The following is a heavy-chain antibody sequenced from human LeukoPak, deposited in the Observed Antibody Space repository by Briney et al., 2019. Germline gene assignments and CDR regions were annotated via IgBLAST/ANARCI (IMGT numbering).Heavy chain of an antibody. Sequence: GASVKVSCKASGYTFTGYYMHWVRQAPGQGLEWMGWINPNSGGTNYAQKFQGRVTMTRDTSISTAYMELSRLRSDDTAVYYCARDSLWFGELFPLDYWGQGTLVTVSS. V-gene: IGHV1-2*02. D-gene: IGHD3-10*01. CDR3: ARDSLWFGELFPLDY. J-gene: IGHJ4*02. CDR1: GYTFTGYY. CDR2: INPNSGGT.